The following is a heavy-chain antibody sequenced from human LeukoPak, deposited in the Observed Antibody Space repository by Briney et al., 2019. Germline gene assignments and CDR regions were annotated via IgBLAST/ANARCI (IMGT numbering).Heavy chain of an antibody. CDR1: GFTFKNYW. CDR2: IKSDGSST. D-gene: IGHD1-26*01. J-gene: IGHJ4*02. Sequence: GGSLRLSCASSGFTFKNYWMHWVRQAPGKGLVWVSRIKSDGSSTSYADSVKGRFTISRDNTESTLYLQMNSVRAEDAAVYYCAREKYSGSYYGIDYWGQGTLVTVSS. V-gene: IGHV3-74*01. CDR3: AREKYSGSYYGIDY.